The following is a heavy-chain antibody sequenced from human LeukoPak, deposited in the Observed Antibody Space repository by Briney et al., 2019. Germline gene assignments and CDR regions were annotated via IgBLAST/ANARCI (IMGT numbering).Heavy chain of an antibody. Sequence: HAGGSLRLSCAASGFTFSSYAMSWVRQAPGKGLEWVSAISGSGGSTYYADSVKGRFTISRDNSKNTLYLQMNSLRAEDTAVYYCAKLPDDYGDESPYWGQGTLVTVSS. V-gene: IGHV3-23*01. CDR3: AKLPDDYGDESPY. CDR1: GFTFSSYA. J-gene: IGHJ4*02. D-gene: IGHD4-17*01. CDR2: ISGSGGST.